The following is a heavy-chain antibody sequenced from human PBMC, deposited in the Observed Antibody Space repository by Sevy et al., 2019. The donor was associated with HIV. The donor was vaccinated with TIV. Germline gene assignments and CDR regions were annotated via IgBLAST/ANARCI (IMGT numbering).Heavy chain of an antibody. CDR1: GFTFSDYY. V-gene: IGHV3-11*01. Sequence: GGSLRLSCAASGFTFSDYYMSWIRQAPGKGLEWISYISGSGSTIYNADSVKGRFTISRDNAKNSLYLQMNSLRAEDTAVYYCARDPPEQDDAFDIWGQGTMVTVSS. CDR3: ARDPPEQDDAFDI. CDR2: ISGSGSTI. D-gene: IGHD6-13*01. J-gene: IGHJ3*02.